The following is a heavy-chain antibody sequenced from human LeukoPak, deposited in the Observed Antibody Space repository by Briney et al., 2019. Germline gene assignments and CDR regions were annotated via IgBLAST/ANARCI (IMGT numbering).Heavy chain of an antibody. CDR2: IYYTGGT. Sequence: SQTLSLTCTVSGGTISSYYWSWIRQPPGKGLEWIGYIYYTGGTKYNPSLKSRVTISVDTSKNQFSLKLSSVTAADTAVYYCARTLPDACNDNWGQGTLVTVSS. J-gene: IGHJ4*02. CDR3: ARTLPDACNDN. CDR1: GGTISSYY. V-gene: IGHV4-59*01. D-gene: IGHD5-24*01.